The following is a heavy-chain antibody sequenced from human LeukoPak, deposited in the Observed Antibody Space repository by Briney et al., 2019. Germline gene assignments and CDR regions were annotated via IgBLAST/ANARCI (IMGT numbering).Heavy chain of an antibody. CDR1: GYTFTGYY. CDR3: ARAFLPGYSSGWYQTTGLDY. Sequence: SLKLFCTASGYTFTGYYMDWVGQAPGHGLEWIGWIKPNSGGTNYAQKFQGRVTMTRDTSISTAYMELSRLRSDDTAVYYCARAFLPGYSSGWYQTTGLDYWGQGTLVTVSS. J-gene: IGHJ4*02. CDR2: IKPNSGGT. V-gene: IGHV1-2*02. D-gene: IGHD6-19*01.